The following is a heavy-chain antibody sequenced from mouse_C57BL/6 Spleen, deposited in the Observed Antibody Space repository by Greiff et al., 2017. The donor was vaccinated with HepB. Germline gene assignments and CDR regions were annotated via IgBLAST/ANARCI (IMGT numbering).Heavy chain of an antibody. J-gene: IGHJ3*01. Sequence: QVQLQQPGAELVKPGASVKLSCKASGYTFTSYWMQWVKQRPGQGLEWIGEIDPSDSYTNYNQKFKGKATLTVDTSSSTAYMQLSSLTSEDSAVYYCARRPTAYWGQGTLVTVSA. CDR2: IDPSDSYT. CDR3: ARRPTAY. V-gene: IGHV1-50*01. CDR1: GYTFTSYW.